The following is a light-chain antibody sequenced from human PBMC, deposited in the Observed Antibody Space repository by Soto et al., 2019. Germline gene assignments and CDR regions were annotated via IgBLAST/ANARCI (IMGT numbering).Light chain of an antibody. V-gene: IGKV3-20*01. CDR3: QHYGDSSWT. CDR1: QTVNSNN. CDR2: GIS. Sequence: EIVLTQSPGTLSLSPGERATLSCRASQTVNSNNLVWYQQKRGQSPRLLIYGISNRATGVPDRFSGSGCGTDFTLSISGLEPEDFATYYCQHYGDSSWTFGQGTTVEIK. J-gene: IGKJ1*01.